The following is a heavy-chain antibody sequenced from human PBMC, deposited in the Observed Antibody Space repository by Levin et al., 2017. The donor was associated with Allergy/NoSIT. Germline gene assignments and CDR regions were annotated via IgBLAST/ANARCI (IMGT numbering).Heavy chain of an antibody. D-gene: IGHD1-26*01. CDR1: GFTFSNYT. Sequence: QAGGSLRLSCAASGFTFSNYTMHWVRQAPGKGLEWVAVISYDGSNKYYADSVKGRFTISRDKSKNTLYLQMNSLRAEDTAVYYCAREWGSYGVLDYWGQGTLVTVSS. V-gene: IGHV3-30*04. CDR3: AREWGSYGVLDY. CDR2: ISYDGSNK. J-gene: IGHJ4*02.